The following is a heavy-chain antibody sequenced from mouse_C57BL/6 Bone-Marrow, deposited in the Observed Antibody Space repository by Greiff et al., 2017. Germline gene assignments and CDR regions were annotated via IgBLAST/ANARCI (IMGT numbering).Heavy chain of an antibody. V-gene: IGHV1-26*01. J-gene: IGHJ4*01. D-gene: IGHD2-12*01. CDR2: INPNNGGT. Sequence: EVQLQQSGPELVKPGASVKISCKASGYTFTDYYMNWVKQSHGKSLEWIGDINPNNGGTSYNQKFKGKATLTVDKSSSTAYMVLRSLTSADSAVYYCARSYDVNYYAMDYWGQGTSVTVSS. CDR1: GYTFTDYY. CDR3: ARSYDVNYYAMDY.